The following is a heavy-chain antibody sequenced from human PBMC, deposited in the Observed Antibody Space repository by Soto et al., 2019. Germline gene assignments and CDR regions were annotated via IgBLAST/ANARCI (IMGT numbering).Heavy chain of an antibody. V-gene: IGHV4-30-2*01. CDR3: ARVVCSGGSCYHDY. D-gene: IGHD2-15*01. Sequence: QLQLQESGSGLVKPSQTLSLTCAVSGGSISSDGYSWSWIRQPPGKGLEWIGYIYHSGSTYYNPSLKSRVTISVDRSKNQFYLKLSSVTAADTAVYYCARVVCSGGSCYHDYWGQGTLVTVSS. CDR1: GGSISSDGYS. J-gene: IGHJ4*02. CDR2: IYHSGST.